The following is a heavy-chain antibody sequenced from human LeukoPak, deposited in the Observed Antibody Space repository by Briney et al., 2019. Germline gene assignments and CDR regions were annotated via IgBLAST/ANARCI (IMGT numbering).Heavy chain of an antibody. D-gene: IGHD3-10*01. Sequence: PSETLSLTCTVSGGSISRSGYYWGWIRQTPGKGLEWIGSIYYSGSTYYNPSLKSRVTISVDTSKNQFSLKLSSVTAADTAVYYCARERLWFGDYGYYYYYYMDVWGKGTTVTVSS. J-gene: IGHJ6*03. V-gene: IGHV4-39*07. CDR3: ARERLWFGDYGYYYYYYMDV. CDR2: IYYSGST. CDR1: GGSISRSGYY.